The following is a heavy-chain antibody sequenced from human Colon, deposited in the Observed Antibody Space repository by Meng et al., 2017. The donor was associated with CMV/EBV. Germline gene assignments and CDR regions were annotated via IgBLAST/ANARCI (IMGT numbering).Heavy chain of an antibody. CDR2: TYYRSKWYN. V-gene: IGHV6-1*01. Sequence: SQTFSLTCAISGDSVTSNRAAWNWIRQTPSRGLEWLGRTYYRSKWYNEYAVSVESRATINPDTSKNQFSLQLNSVTPDDTAVYYCVRDRGTYYSLDYWAQGTLVTVSS. CDR3: VRDRGTYYSLDY. CDR1: GDSVTSNRAA. J-gene: IGHJ4*02. D-gene: IGHD2-21*01.